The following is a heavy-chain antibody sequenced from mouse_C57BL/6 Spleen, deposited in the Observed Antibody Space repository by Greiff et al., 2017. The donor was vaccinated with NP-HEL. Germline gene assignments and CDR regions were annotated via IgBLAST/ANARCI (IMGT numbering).Heavy chain of an antibody. V-gene: IGHV1-80*01. J-gene: IGHJ2*01. CDR3: VREGYDYDGGYFDY. CDR1: GYAFSSYW. Sequence: VKLMESGAELVKPGASVKISCKASGYAFSSYWMNWVKQRPGKGLEWIGQIYPGDGDTNYNGKFKGKATLTADKSSSTAYMQLSSLTSEDSAVYFCVREGYDYDGGYFDYWGQGTTLTVSS. D-gene: IGHD2-4*01. CDR2: IYPGDGDT.